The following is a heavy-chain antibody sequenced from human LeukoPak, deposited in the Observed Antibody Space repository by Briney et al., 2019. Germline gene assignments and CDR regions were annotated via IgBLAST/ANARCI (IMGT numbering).Heavy chain of an antibody. Sequence: SETLSLTCTVSGGSISSYYWSWIRQPAGKGLEWIGRIYTSGSTIYNPSLKSRLTMLVDTSKNQFSLKLSSVTAADTAVYYCASSRLSVAGDTFDYWGQGSLVTVSS. J-gene: IGHJ4*02. CDR1: GGSISSYY. CDR2: IYTSGST. D-gene: IGHD6-19*01. V-gene: IGHV4-4*07. CDR3: ASSRLSVAGDTFDY.